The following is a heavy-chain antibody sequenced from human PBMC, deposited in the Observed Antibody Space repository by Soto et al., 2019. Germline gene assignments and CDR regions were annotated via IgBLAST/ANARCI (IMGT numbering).Heavy chain of an antibody. CDR2: VHSSGST. D-gene: IGHD5-12*01. CDR3: ARTEWLQAFDF. Sequence: PSETLSLTCTVSGGSISSSSYYWGWIRQPPGKGLEWIGYVHSSGSTNYSPSLKSRVTISMDTSKNQFSLELTSVTAADTAVYYCARTEWLQAFDFWGQGALVTVSS. CDR1: GGSISSSSYY. J-gene: IGHJ4*02. V-gene: IGHV4-61*05.